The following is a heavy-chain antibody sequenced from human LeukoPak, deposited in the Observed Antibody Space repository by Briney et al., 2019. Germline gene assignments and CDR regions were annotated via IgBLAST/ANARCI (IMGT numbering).Heavy chain of an antibody. D-gene: IGHD2-2*01. CDR3: ARGGGGGGCTSCLIDAFDI. J-gene: IGHJ3*02. CDR1: GFTFSSYG. V-gene: IGHV3-33*01. CDR2: IWYDGSNK. Sequence: PGRSLRLSCAAPGFTFSSYGMHWGRQAPGKGLERVAVIWYDGSNKYYADSVKGRFTFSRDNSQTALNLQMNSRRAEDTAVYYCARGGGGGGCTSCLIDAFDIWGQGTMVTVSS.